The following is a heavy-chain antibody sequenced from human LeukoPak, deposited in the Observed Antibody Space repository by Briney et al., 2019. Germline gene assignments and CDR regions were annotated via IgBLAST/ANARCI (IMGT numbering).Heavy chain of an antibody. CDR1: GGSFSGYY. CDR2: INHSGST. Sequence: SETLSLTCAVYGGSFSGYYWSWIRQPPGKGLEWIGEINHSGSTNYNPSLKSRVTISVDTSKNQFSLKPSSVTAADTAVYYCARVRGEGKWLRHHDAFDIWGQGTMVTVSS. V-gene: IGHV4-34*01. J-gene: IGHJ3*02. D-gene: IGHD5-12*01. CDR3: ARVRGEGKWLRHHDAFDI.